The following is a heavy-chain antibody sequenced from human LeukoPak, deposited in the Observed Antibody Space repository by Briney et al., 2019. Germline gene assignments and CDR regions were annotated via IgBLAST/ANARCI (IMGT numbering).Heavy chain of an antibody. D-gene: IGHD3-22*01. J-gene: IGHJ4*02. CDR3: AKVLDLYYYDRSGYYYFDY. CDR1: GFTFSSYA. Sequence: GGSLRLSCAASGFTFSSYAMSWVRQAPGKGLEWVSAISGSGGSTYYADSVKGRFTISRDNSKNTLYLQMNSLRAEDTAVYYCAKVLDLYYYDRSGYYYFDYWGQGTLVTVSS. V-gene: IGHV3-23*01. CDR2: ISGSGGST.